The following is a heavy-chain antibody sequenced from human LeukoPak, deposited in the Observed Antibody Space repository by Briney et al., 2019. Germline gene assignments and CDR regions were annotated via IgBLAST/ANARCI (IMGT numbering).Heavy chain of an antibody. D-gene: IGHD1-1*01. Sequence: PSETLSLTCTVSGSSINSGYYWGWIRQPPGKGLEWIGSIYRSGNTYYNPSLRSRVTISADTSETHFSLKLSSVTATDTAVYYCAKSIQLWYDAFDIWGQGTMVTVSS. V-gene: IGHV4-38-2*02. CDR3: AKSIQLWYDAFDI. J-gene: IGHJ3*02. CDR1: GSSINSGYY. CDR2: IYRSGNT.